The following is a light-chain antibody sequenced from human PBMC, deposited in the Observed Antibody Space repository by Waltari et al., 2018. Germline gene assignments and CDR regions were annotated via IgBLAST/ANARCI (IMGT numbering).Light chain of an antibody. CDR3: KVWESYCDHLVV. Sequence: SYVLTQPPSVSVAPGKTARITCGGHNIGSKNVNWYQQKPGQAPVLVIYYDSDRPSWFPGRLSGSNCGNTATLTIRRVEAGEEADYYCKVWESYCDHLVVFGAWTNLTVV. J-gene: IGLJ2*01. CDR1: NIGSKN. V-gene: IGLV3-21*01. CDR2: YDS.